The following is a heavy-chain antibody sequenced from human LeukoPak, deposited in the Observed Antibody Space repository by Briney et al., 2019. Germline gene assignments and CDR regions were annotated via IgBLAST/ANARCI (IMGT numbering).Heavy chain of an antibody. J-gene: IGHJ4*02. CDR2: IGTAGDT. Sequence: GGSLRLSCAASGFTFSSYDMHWVRQATGKGLEWVSAIGTAGDTYYPGSVKGRFTISRENAKNSLYLQMNSLRAGDTAVYYCARPLVGAAFDYWGQGTLVTVSS. CDR1: GFTFSSYD. CDR3: ARPLVGAAFDY. V-gene: IGHV3-13*01. D-gene: IGHD1-26*01.